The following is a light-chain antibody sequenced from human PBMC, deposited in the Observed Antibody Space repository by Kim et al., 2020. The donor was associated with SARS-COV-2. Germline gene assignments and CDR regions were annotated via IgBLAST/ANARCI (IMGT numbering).Light chain of an antibody. V-gene: IGKV1D-8*01. CDR3: QQYYRFPPA. CDR2: SAS. CDR1: EDISNY. J-gene: IGKJ4*02. Sequence: VISMTQSPSLVSASRGDRVTITCRASEDISNYVAWYQQKPGKAPELLINSASSLQGGASSRFSGSGSGTHFTLSITSLQSEDLATYYCQQYYRFPPAFGGGTKVDIK.